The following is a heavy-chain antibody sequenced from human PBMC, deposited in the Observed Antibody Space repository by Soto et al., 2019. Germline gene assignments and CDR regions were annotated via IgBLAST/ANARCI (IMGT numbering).Heavy chain of an antibody. CDR1: GGSLSTNP. CDR2: TGSGTGPG. V-gene: IGHV1-69*06. D-gene: IGHD2-15*01. CDR3: ARRDSGGFYRFFDS. J-gene: IGHJ4*02. Sequence: SSVKVSWKSSGGSLSTNPIRWVRQSPGQGLEWMGGTGSGTGPGNHAQKFQGRLTVTADKSTSTVYIELTNLSSEDTAVYYCARRDSGGFYRFFDSWGQGTLVTVSS.